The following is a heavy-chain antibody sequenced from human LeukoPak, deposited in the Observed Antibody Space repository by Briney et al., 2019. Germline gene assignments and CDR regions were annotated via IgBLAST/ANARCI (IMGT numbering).Heavy chain of an antibody. V-gene: IGHV4-34*01. CDR3: ARYLDYGGNSRVFQH. J-gene: IGHJ1*01. Sequence: PSETLSLTCAVYGGSFSGYYWSWIRQPPGKGLEWIGEINHSGSTNYNPSLKSRVTISVGTSKNQFSLKLSSVTAADTAFYYCARYLDYGGNSRVFQHWGQGTLVTVSS. CDR2: INHSGST. D-gene: IGHD4-23*01. CDR1: GGSFSGYY.